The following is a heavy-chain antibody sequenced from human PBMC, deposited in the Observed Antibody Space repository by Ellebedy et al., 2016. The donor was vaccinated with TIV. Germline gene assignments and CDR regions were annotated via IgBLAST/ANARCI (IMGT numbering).Heavy chain of an antibody. CDR2: IKQDGSSK. Sequence: PGGSLRLSCAASGFTFSRYWMTWVRQAPGKGLEWVANIKQDGSSKYYVDSVKGRFTISRDNAKNSLYLQMNSLRAEDTAVYYCAKYSSSWYGDGDFDYWGQGTLVTVSS. CDR3: AKYSSSWYGDGDFDY. J-gene: IGHJ4*02. D-gene: IGHD6-13*01. V-gene: IGHV3-7*01. CDR1: GFTFSRYW.